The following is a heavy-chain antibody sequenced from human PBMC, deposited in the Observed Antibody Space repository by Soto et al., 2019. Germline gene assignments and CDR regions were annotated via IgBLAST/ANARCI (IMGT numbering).Heavy chain of an antibody. J-gene: IGHJ4*02. CDR3: VKSDRKDF. CDR2: ISPSGGDT. D-gene: IGHD2-15*01. V-gene: IGHV3-23*01. CDR1: GFTFSIYA. Sequence: GGSLRLSCAASGFTFSIYAMSWVRQAPGKGLEWVSAISPSGGDTYYADSVTGRFTISRDNSRDTLYLQMNSLRADDTAVYYCVKSDRKDFWGQGTLVTVSS.